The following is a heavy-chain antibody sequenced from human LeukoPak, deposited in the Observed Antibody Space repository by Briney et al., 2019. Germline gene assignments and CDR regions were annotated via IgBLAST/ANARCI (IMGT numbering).Heavy chain of an antibody. V-gene: IGHV5-51*01. D-gene: IGHD2-21*02. CDR1: GYSFTSYW. Sequence: GESLKISCKGSGYSFTSYWIGWVRQMSGKGLEWMGIINPADSDTRYSPSFQGQVTISADTSISTAYLQWSSLKASDTAMYYCARHQGGAYCGGDCYSARDYWGQGTLVTVSS. J-gene: IGHJ4*02. CDR2: INPADSDT. CDR3: ARHQGGAYCGGDCYSARDY.